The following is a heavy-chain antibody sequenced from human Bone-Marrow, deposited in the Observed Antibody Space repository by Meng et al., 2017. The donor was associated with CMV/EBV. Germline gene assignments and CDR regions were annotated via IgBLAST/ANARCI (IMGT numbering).Heavy chain of an antibody. CDR2: ITGRGSIT. Sequence: GESLKISCAASGFTFSSYGMHWVRQAPGKGLEWVSGITGRGSITYYADSVKGRFTISRDNSKNTLYLQMNSLRAEDTAVYYCARAILGYCSTTRCPPYYYYGMDVWGQGTTVTGSS. D-gene: IGHD2-2*01. CDR1: GFTFSSYG. CDR3: ARAILGYCSTTRCPPYYYYGMDV. V-gene: IGHV3-NL1*01. J-gene: IGHJ6*01.